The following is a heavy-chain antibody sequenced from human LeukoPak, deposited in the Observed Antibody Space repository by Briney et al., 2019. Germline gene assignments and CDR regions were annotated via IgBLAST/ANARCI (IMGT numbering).Heavy chain of an antibody. V-gene: IGHV5-51*01. Sequence: GESLEISCKGSGYSFTDYWIGWVRQMPGKGLEWKGIIYPSDSDTKYSPSFQGQVTISVDKSISTAYLQWSSLKTSDSAMYYCAKGYWYFDLWGRGTLLTVSS. J-gene: IGHJ2*01. CDR2: IYPSDSDT. CDR3: AKGYWYFDL. CDR1: GYSFTDYW.